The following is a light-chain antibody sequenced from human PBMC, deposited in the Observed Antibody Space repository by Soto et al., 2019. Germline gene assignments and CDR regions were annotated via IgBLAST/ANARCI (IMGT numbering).Light chain of an antibody. CDR1: ESISRH. CDR2: AAS. Sequence: DIQMTQSPSSLSASVGDRVTITCRASESISRHLNWYQQKPGKAPNLLIYAASTLQNGVPSRFSGRGSGTYFTLTISSLQPEDFATYYCQQSYSTLSISFGQGTRLEIK. J-gene: IGKJ5*01. CDR3: QQSYSTLSIS. V-gene: IGKV1-39*01.